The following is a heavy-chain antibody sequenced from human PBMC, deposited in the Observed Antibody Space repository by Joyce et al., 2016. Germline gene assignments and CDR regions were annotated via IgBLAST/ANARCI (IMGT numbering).Heavy chain of an antibody. CDR2: IYPGDADT. CDR3: ARRYDFWGGPYYYGMDV. D-gene: IGHD3-3*01. CDR1: GYSFTTYW. J-gene: IGHJ6*02. Sequence: EVQPVQSGAEVKKPGESLKISCKGSGYSFTTYWDVWVRQMPGKGLELMGIIYPGDADTRDSPAFQGQVTISVDRSINTACLQWGRLKASDTAIYFCARRYDFWGGPYYYGMDVWGQVTSVTVTS. V-gene: IGHV5-51*01.